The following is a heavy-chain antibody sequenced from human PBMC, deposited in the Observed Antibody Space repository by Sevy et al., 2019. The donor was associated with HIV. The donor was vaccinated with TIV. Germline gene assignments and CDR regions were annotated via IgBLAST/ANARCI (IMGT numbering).Heavy chain of an antibody. Sequence: GGSLRLSCAASGFTFGTYDMHWVRQAPGKGLEWVAIISSDGSYRYYADSVRGRFSMSRDNSKNTMYLQISGLLIEDTAVYYRAKNRPPGGSLFSRHGMDVWGRGTTVTVSS. CDR3: AKNRPPGGSLFSRHGMDV. CDR2: ISSDGSYR. D-gene: IGHD3-16*01. V-gene: IGHV3-30*18. CDR1: GFTFGTYD. J-gene: IGHJ6*02.